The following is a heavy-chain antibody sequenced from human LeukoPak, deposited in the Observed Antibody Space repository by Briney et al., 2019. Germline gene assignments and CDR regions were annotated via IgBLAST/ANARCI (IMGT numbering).Heavy chain of an antibody. CDR2: MNPNSGNT. J-gene: IGHJ6*02. Sequence: ASVKVSCKASGYTFTSYDINWVRQATGQGLEWMGWMNPNSGNTGYAQKFQGRVTMTRDTSISTAYMELSRLRSDDTAVYYCARPQRYSGYDLSYYYGMDVWGQGTTVTVSS. CDR1: GYTFTSYD. V-gene: IGHV1-8*01. CDR3: ARPQRYSGYDLSYYYGMDV. D-gene: IGHD5-12*01.